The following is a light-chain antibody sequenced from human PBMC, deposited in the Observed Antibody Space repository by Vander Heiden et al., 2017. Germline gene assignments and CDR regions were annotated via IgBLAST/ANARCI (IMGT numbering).Light chain of an antibody. CDR2: LGS. Sequence: VLTPSPLFLPVTPGESASISCRSSQSLLYRDGNNYSDWYLQKPGQSPQLLIYLGSTRASGVPERFTGSGSGTDFALKITRVEAEDVGIYYCMQPLQTPRTFGQGTKVEI. J-gene: IGKJ1*01. V-gene: IGKV2-28*01. CDR1: QSLLYRDGNNY. CDR3: MQPLQTPRT.